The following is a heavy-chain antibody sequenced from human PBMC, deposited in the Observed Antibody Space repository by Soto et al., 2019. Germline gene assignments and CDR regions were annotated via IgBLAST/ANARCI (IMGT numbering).Heavy chain of an antibody. Sequence: PSETLSLTCTVSGGSISSYYWSWIRQPPGKGLEWIGYIYYSGSTNYNPSLKSRVTISVDTSKNQFSLKLSSVTAADTAVYYCARVSGAVAVVGDNYHHYYLDVWGKGTTVPVSS. CDR2: IYYSGST. J-gene: IGHJ6*03. CDR3: ARVSGAVAVVGDNYHHYYLDV. CDR1: GGSISSYY. V-gene: IGHV4-59*12. D-gene: IGHD6-19*01.